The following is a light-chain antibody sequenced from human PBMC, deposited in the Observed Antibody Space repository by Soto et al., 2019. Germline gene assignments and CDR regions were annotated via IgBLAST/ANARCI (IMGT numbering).Light chain of an antibody. CDR1: SSNIGRNN. V-gene: IGLV1-47*01. Sequence: QSVLTQPPSTSATPVQRVTISCSGSSSNIGRNNVFWYQQVPGQAPKLLIYRNVQRPSGVPDRFSGSKSGTSASLAISGLRSDYEAHYSCAAWDDSLSGPVFGGGTTVTVL. CDR3: AAWDDSLSGPV. CDR2: RNV. J-gene: IGLJ2*01.